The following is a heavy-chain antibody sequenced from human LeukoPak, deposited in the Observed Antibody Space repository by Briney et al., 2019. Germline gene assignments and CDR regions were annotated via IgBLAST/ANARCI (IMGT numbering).Heavy chain of an antibody. J-gene: IGHJ6*03. V-gene: IGHV4-34*01. CDR2: INHSGST. CDR3: ARGSVTNYYYMDV. D-gene: IGHD4-11*01. Sequence: KPSETLSHTCAVYGGSFSGYYWSWIRQPPGKGLEWIGEINHSGSTNYNPSLKSRVTISVDTSKNQFSLKLSSVTAADTAVYYCARGSVTNYYYMDVWGKGTTVTVSS. CDR1: GGSFSGYY.